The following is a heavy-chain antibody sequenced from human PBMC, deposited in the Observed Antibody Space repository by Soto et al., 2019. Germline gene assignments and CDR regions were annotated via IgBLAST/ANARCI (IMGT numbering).Heavy chain of an antibody. V-gene: IGHV4-34*01. D-gene: IGHD3-3*01. CDR2: INHSGIT. CDR1: GGSFSGYY. J-gene: IGHJ6*02. Sequence: QVQLQQWGAGLLKPSETLSLTCVVNGGSFSGYYWSWVRQPPGKGLEWIGEINHSGITDSSPSLKSRVTISVDASRSAFSLNLTSVTAADTAVYYCARGRSSVPDRRGIGYYGLDVWGQGTTVTVS. CDR3: ARGRSSVPDRRGIGYYGLDV.